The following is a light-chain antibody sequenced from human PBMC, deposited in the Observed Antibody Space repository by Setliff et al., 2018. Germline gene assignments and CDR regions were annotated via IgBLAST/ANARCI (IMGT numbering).Light chain of an antibody. Sequence: QSVLTQPPSASGAPAQRVTISCSGSSSNIGSNTVNWYQQLPGTAPKLLIYSNNQRPSGVPDRFSGSKSGTSASLAASGLQSEDEADYYCVTWDANLSAYVFGTGTKVTVL. CDR1: SSNIGSNT. V-gene: IGLV1-44*01. CDR2: SNN. CDR3: VTWDANLSAYV. J-gene: IGLJ1*01.